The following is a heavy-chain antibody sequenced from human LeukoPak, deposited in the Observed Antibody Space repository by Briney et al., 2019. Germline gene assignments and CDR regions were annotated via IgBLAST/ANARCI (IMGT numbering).Heavy chain of an antibody. CDR3: ARAPPGPGFAENYYYYYMDV. Sequence: GASVKVSCKASGYTFTSYGISWVRQDPGQGLEWMGWISAYNGDTNYAQKLQGRVTMTTDTSTSTAYMELRSLRSDDTAVYYCARAPPGPGFAENYYYYYMDVWGKGTTVTVSS. D-gene: IGHD3-10*01. CDR1: GYTFTSYG. CDR2: ISAYNGDT. J-gene: IGHJ6*03. V-gene: IGHV1-18*01.